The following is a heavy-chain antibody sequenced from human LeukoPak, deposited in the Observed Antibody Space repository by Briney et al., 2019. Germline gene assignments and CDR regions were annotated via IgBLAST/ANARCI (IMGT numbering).Heavy chain of an antibody. V-gene: IGHV3-23*01. D-gene: IGHD3-10*01. CDR1: GFTFRSYG. CDR2: MSGSGVNT. CDR3: AKDSSPYYGSGSGGEFDP. Sequence: PGGSLRLSCAASGFTFRSYGMSWVRQAPGKGLEWVSGMSGSGVNTYYADSVKGRFTISRDNSKNTLYLQMNSLRAEDTAVYYCAKDSSPYYGSGSGGEFDPWGQGTLVTVSS. J-gene: IGHJ5*02.